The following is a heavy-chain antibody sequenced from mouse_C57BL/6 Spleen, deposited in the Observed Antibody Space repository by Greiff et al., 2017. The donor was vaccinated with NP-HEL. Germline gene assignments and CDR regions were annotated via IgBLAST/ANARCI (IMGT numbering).Heavy chain of an antibody. Sequence: VQLEQSGAELMKPGASVKLSCKATGYTFTGYWMEWVKQRPGHGLEWIGEILPGSGSTNYNEKFKGKATLTADTSSNTAYMQLSSLTTEDSAIYCGARGSNYVRFAYWGQGTLVTVSA. V-gene: IGHV1-9*01. CDR1: GYTFTGYW. D-gene: IGHD2-5*01. J-gene: IGHJ3*01. CDR2: ILPGSGST. CDR3: ARGSNYVRFAY.